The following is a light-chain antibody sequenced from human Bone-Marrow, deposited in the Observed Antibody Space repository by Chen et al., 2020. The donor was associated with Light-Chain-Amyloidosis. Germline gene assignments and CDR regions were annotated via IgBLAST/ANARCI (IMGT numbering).Light chain of an antibody. CDR1: NIGSTS. V-gene: IGLV3-21*02. CDR3: QVWDRRSDRPV. J-gene: IGLJ3*02. CDR2: DDS. Sequence: SYVLTQPSSVSVAPGQTATIACGGNNIGSTSVHWYQQTPGQAPLLVVYDDSDRPSGIPERLSGSNSGNTANLTIIRVEAGDEADYYCQVWDRRSDRPVFGGGTKLTVL.